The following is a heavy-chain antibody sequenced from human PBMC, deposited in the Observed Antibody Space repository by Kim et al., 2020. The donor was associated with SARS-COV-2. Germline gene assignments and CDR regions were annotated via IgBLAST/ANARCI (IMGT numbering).Heavy chain of an antibody. CDR3: ARKKLTSSGTAKTGWWFDP. J-gene: IGHJ5*02. V-gene: IGHV7-4-1*02. Sequence: ASVKVSCTASGYTFNKYDINWVRQAPGQGLEWMGWINTNTGKSVYAQGFTGRFVFSLDTSVSTAYLQINSLKTEDTAVYFCARKKLTSSGTAKTGWWFDPWGQGTLVTVAS. CDR1: GYTFNKYD. CDR2: INTNTGKS. D-gene: IGHD3-10*01.